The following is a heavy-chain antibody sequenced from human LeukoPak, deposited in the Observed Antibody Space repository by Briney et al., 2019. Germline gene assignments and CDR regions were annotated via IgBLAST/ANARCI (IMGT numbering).Heavy chain of an antibody. D-gene: IGHD6-6*01. CDR1: GYTFTGYY. CDR3: ARDEYSSSNWYYYGMDV. Sequence: ASVKVSCKASGYTFTGYYMHWVRQAPGQGLEWMGWINPNSGNTGYAQKFQGRVTMTRNTSISTAYMELSSLRPEDTAVYYCARDEYSSSNWYYYGMDVWGQGTTVTVSS. J-gene: IGHJ6*02. V-gene: IGHV1-8*02. CDR2: INPNSGNT.